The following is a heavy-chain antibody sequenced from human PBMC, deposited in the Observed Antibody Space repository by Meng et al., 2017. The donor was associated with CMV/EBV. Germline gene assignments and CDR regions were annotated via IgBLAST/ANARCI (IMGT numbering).Heavy chain of an antibody. J-gene: IGHJ6*02. Sequence: GESLKISCVVSGLTVSSTYMSWVRQAPGKGLEWVSVIYSGGTSYHADSVKGRFTISRDNSKNTVFLQMNSLRSEDTAAYYCARGYCSSTSCYTRYYYGMDVWGQGTTVTVSS. V-gene: IGHV3-53*05. CDR3: ARGYCSSTSCYTRYYYGMDV. CDR1: GLTVSSTY. D-gene: IGHD2-2*02. CDR2: IYSGGTS.